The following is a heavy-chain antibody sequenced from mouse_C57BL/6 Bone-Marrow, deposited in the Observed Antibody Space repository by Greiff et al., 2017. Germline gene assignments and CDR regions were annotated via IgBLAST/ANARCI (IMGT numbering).Heavy chain of an antibody. Sequence: EVKLVESGPELVKPGASVKISCKASGYSFTDYNMNWVKQSNGKSLEWIGVINPNYGTTSYNQKFKGKATLTVDQSSSTAYMQLNSLTSEDSAVYYCARIGPFITTVVGHYWGQGTTLTVSS. CDR1: GYSFTDYN. CDR3: ARIGPFITTVVGHY. D-gene: IGHD1-1*01. J-gene: IGHJ2*01. V-gene: IGHV1-39*01. CDR2: INPNYGTT.